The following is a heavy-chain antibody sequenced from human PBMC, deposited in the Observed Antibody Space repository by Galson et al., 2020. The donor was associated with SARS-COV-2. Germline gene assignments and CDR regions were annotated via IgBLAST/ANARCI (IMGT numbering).Heavy chain of an antibody. J-gene: IGHJ3*02. Sequence: GESLKISCAASGFTFSSYSMNWVRQAPGKGLEWVSSISSSSSYIYYADSVKGRFTISRDNAKNSLYLQMNSLRAEDTAVYYCARDHRGDAFDIWGQGTMVTVSS. CDR1: GFTFSSYS. CDR2: ISSSSSYI. V-gene: IGHV3-21*01. CDR3: ARDHRGDAFDI.